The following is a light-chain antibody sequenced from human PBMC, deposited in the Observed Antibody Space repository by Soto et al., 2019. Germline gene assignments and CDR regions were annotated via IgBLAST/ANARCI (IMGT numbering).Light chain of an antibody. Sequence: DIQMTQSPSTLSASPGDRVTITCRASQTVNAWLAWYQHKPGKAPKPLIYDASSLESGVPARFSGSGSGTEFILTISSLQPDDVGTYYCQQYNTHSGTFGQGTKVDIK. J-gene: IGKJ1*01. V-gene: IGKV1-5*01. CDR1: QTVNAW. CDR3: QQYNTHSGT. CDR2: DAS.